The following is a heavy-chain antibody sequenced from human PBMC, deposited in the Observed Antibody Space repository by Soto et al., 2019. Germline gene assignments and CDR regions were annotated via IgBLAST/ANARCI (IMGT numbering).Heavy chain of an antibody. Sequence: SETLSLTCTVSGGSISSSSYYWGWIRQPPGKGLEWIGSIYYSGSTYYNPSLKSRVTISVDTSKNQFSLKLSSVTAADTAVYYCARHQDWNYGDWFDPWGQGTLVTVSS. CDR2: IYYSGST. D-gene: IGHD1-7*01. CDR1: GGSISSSSYY. CDR3: ARHQDWNYGDWFDP. V-gene: IGHV4-39*01. J-gene: IGHJ5*02.